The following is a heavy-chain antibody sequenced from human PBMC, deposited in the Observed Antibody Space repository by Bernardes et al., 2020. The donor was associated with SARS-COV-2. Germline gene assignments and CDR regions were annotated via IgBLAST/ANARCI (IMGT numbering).Heavy chain of an antibody. CDR3: ATGGLYSSSSSDY. Sequence: GSLRLSCTASGFSFDTYWMHWVRQAPGKGLMWVSRIDDDETDTGYADAVKGRFTISRDNAKNTLYLQMNSLREDDTAIYYCATGGLYSSSSSDYWGQGTLVTVSS. D-gene: IGHD6-6*01. V-gene: IGHV3-74*01. J-gene: IGHJ4*02. CDR1: GFSFDTYW. CDR2: IDDDETDT.